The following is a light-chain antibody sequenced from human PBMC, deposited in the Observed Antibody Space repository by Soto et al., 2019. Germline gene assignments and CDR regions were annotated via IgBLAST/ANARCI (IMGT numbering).Light chain of an antibody. CDR1: QSVSSTY. J-gene: IGKJ3*01. V-gene: IGKV3-20*01. CDR3: QQYGTSPTT. CDR2: GVS. Sequence: EIVLTQSPGTMSLSPGERATLSCRASQSVSSTYLAWYQQKPGQAPRLLIYGVSSRATGIPDRFSGSGSGTDFTLTISSLGPEDFAVYYCQQYGTSPTTFCPGNKVDIK.